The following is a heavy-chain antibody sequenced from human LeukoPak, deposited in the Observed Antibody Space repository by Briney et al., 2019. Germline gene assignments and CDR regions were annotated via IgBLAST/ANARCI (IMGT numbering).Heavy chain of an antibody. CDR1: GDSVSSNSAA. CDR2: TYYRSKWYY. V-gene: IGHV6-1*01. J-gene: IGHJ4*02. CDR3: VRDPVGGSTIFDC. Sequence: SQTLSLTCVISGDSVSSNSAAWDWIRQSPSRGLEWLGRTYYRSKWYYDYSVAVKSRVTINPDTSKNQFSLQLSSVTPEDTAVYYCVRDPVGGSTIFDCWGQGTLVTVSS. D-gene: IGHD1-26*01.